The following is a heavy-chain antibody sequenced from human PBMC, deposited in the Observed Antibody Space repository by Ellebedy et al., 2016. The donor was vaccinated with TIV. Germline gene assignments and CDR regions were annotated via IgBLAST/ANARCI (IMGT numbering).Heavy chain of an antibody. J-gene: IGHJ6*03. Sequence: SETLSLXCTVSNGSLSSDYWSCISQPPGTGLEWIGYIYHSGSSNFNPSLKGRVSMSIDTSKNQFSLNLRSLTAADTAVYYCARGAVGYYYFMDVWGKGTTVTVSS. CDR3: ARGAVGYYYFMDV. CDR1: NGSLSSDY. D-gene: IGHD6-19*01. CDR2: IYHSGSS. V-gene: IGHV4-59*01.